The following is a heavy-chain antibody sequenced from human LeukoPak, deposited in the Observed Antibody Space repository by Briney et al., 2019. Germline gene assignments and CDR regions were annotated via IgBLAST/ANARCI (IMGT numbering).Heavy chain of an antibody. J-gene: IGHJ4*02. V-gene: IGHV1-8*01. Sequence: GASVTVSCKASGYTFTTYDINWVRQATGQGLEWLGWMNPNSGNTGYAQKFQGRVTMTRNISITTAYMELSNLRSDDTAVYYCARVAGNCGGDCYRLLYWGQGTLVTVSS. CDR1: GYTFTTYD. D-gene: IGHD2-21*01. CDR3: ARVAGNCGGDCYRLLY. CDR2: MNPNSGNT.